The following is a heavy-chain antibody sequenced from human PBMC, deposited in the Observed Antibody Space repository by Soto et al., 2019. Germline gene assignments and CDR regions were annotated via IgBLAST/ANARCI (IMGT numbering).Heavy chain of an antibody. CDR1: GGSISSPY. CDR2: IYYSGST. V-gene: IGHV4-59*11. D-gene: IGHD1-20*01. CDR3: ARAAYNWGLNS. Sequence: SETLSLTCTVSGGSISSPYWSWIRQPPGKGLEWIGYIYYSGSTNYNPSLKSRVTISLDVSKNQLSLRLRSVTAADTAVYYCARAAYNWGLNSWGQGTLVTVSS. J-gene: IGHJ4*02.